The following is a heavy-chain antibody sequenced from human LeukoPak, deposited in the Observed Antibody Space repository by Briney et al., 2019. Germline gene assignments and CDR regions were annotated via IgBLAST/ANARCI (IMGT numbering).Heavy chain of an antibody. CDR3: ARDDFEYSVHYGKDV. V-gene: IGHV4-4*07. D-gene: IGHD3-9*01. CDR1: GGSISSYY. J-gene: IGHJ6*02. Sequence: SETLSLTCSVSGGSISSYYWSWIRQPAGKGLEWIGRVHRSGDTNYNPSLKSRLTMSVETSKNQISLRLRSVSAADTAVYYCARDDFEYSVHYGKDVWGQGTTVTVSS. CDR2: VHRSGDT.